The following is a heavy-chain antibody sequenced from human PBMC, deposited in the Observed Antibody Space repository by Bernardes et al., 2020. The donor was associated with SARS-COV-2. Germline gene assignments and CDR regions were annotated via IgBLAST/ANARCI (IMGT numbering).Heavy chain of an antibody. Sequence: GGSLRLSCAASGFTFGSSCFHWVRQAPGNGLVWVSRVNPDGSSTNYADSVKGRFTIYRDNAKNTLFLQMSSLRAEDTAMYYCARDLGYCTNGVCSPWGQGTLVTVS. CDR1: GFTFGSSC. CDR3: ARDLGYCTNGVCSP. CDR2: VNPDGSST. D-gene: IGHD2-8*01. V-gene: IGHV3-74*01. J-gene: IGHJ5*02.